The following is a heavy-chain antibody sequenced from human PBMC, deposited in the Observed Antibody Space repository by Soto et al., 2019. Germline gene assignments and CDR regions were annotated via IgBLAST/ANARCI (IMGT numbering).Heavy chain of an antibody. CDR3: ARGPYYDSSGYYSL. J-gene: IGHJ4*02. Sequence: PGGSLRVSCRTSGFTFSSYGMHWGRQAPCKGPEWVAFISNDGSKTDYADSVKGRFTISRDNAKNTLFLQMNSLRGEDTAVYYCARGPYYDSSGYYSLWGQGTLVTVSS. V-gene: IGHV3-33*05. D-gene: IGHD3-22*01. CDR1: GFTFSSYG. CDR2: ISNDGSKT.